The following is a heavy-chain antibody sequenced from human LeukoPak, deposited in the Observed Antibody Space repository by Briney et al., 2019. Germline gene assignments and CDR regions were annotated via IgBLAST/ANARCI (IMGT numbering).Heavy chain of an antibody. CDR3: ATKMATKGSFEY. CDR1: GFTFGTYN. J-gene: IGHJ4*02. D-gene: IGHD5-24*01. CDR2: ISFSSSTI. Sequence: PGGSLRLSCAASGFTFGTYNMNWVRRAPGKGLEWVSYISFSSSTIHYADSVKGRFTISRDNAKNSLYLQMNSLRDEDTAVYYCATKMATKGSFEYWGQGTLVTVSS. V-gene: IGHV3-48*02.